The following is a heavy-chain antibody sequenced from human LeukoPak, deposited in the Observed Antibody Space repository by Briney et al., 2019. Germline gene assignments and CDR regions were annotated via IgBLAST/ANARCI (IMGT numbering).Heavy chain of an antibody. CDR2: ISAYNGNT. CDR3: ARDGLSITMVRGVIRDFDY. Sequence: ASVTVSCKASGYTFTSYGISWVRQAPGQGLEWMGWISAYNGNTNYAQKLQGRVTMTTDTSTSTAYMELRSLRSDDTAVYYCARDGLSITMVRGVIRDFDYWGQGTLVTVS. D-gene: IGHD3-10*01. CDR1: GYTFTSYG. V-gene: IGHV1-18*01. J-gene: IGHJ4*02.